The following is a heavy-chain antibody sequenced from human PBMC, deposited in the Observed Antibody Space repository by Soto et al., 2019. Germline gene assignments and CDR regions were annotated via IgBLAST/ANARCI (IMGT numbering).Heavy chain of an antibody. V-gene: IGHV4-39*02. J-gene: IGHJ4*03. CDR2: IYYTGHT. D-gene: IGHD2-15*01. CDR1: GDSVSSISHY. CDR3: AKDTIRLGFCSGGTCYSDS. Sequence: QLQLRESGPGLLNPSETLSLTCSVSGDSVSSISHYWAWIPLSPGKGLEWIGSIYYTGHTYYNPSLRSRVTLSLDTSKNQFSLKLRSVTAADTAVYYCAKDTIRLGFCSGGTCYSDSWGQGTLVTVSS.